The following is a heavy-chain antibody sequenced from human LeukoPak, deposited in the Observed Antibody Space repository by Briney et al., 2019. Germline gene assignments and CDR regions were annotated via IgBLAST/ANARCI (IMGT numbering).Heavy chain of an antibody. CDR3: ARDTVTSDY. CDR1: GFNLNSYM. D-gene: IGHD4-17*01. CDR2: ISGSGGST. J-gene: IGHJ4*02. Sequence: GSLRLSCAASGFNLNSYMLNWVRQAPGKGLEWVSAISGSGGSTYYADSVKGRFTISRDNSKNTLYLQMNSLRAEDTAVYYCARDTVTSDYWGQGTLVTVSS. V-gene: IGHV3-23*01.